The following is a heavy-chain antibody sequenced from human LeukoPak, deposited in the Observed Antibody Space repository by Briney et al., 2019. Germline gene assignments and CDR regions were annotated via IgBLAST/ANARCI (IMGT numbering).Heavy chain of an antibody. CDR3: AKDRKTRQHQWLLGFNWFDP. CDR1: GFTFGSYA. D-gene: IGHD6-19*01. CDR2: ISGSGGST. J-gene: IGHJ5*02. Sequence: GGSLRLSCAASGFTFGSYAMSWVPQAPGKGREWVSAISGSGGSTYYADSVKGRFTISRDNSKNTLYLQMNSLRAEDTAVYYCAKDRKTRQHQWLLGFNWFDPWGQGTLVTVSS. V-gene: IGHV3-23*01.